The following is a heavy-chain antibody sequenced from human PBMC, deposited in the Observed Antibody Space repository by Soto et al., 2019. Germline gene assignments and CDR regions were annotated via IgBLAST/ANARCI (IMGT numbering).Heavy chain of an antibody. V-gene: IGHV4-31*03. Sequence: QVHLQESGPGLVRPSQTLSLTCTVSGASISSAGYFWPWLRQRPGKGLEWIGNINYSGNTYYNPSLKSRVTISTDTSKNHYSLNLISMTAADTAVYYCARAVSNAFDVWGQGTMVTVSS. CDR1: GASISSAGYF. D-gene: IGHD4-4*01. J-gene: IGHJ3*01. CDR3: ARAVSNAFDV. CDR2: INYSGNT.